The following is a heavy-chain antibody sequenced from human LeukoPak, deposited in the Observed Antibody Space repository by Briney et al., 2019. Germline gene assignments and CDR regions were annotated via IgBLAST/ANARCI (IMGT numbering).Heavy chain of an antibody. V-gene: IGHV3-66*01. Sequence: GGSLRLSCAASGFTVSSNYMSWVRQAPGKGLEWVSVIYSGGSTYYADSVKGRFTISRDNSKNTLYLQMNSLRAEDTAVYYCASTRGGDRTNDAFDIRGQGTMVTVSS. D-gene: IGHD3-10*01. CDR3: ASTRGGDRTNDAFDI. CDR1: GFTVSSNY. J-gene: IGHJ3*02. CDR2: IYSGGST.